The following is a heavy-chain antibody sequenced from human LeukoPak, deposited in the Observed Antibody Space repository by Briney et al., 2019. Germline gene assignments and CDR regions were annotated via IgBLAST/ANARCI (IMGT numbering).Heavy chain of an antibody. D-gene: IGHD2-15*01. J-gene: IGHJ4*02. CDR3: ARAREIGHCSGYSCYSAYFDF. Sequence: SETLSLTCAVYGGSFSGYYWSWIRQPPGKGLEWIGSIYHSGSTYYNPSLKSRVTISVDTSKNQFSLKLSSVTAADTAVYYCARAREIGHCSGYSCYSAYFDFWGQGTLVTVSS. CDR2: IYHSGST. CDR1: GGSFSGYY. V-gene: IGHV4-34*01.